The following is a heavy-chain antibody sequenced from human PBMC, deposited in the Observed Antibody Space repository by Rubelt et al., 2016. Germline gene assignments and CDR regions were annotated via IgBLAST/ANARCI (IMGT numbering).Heavy chain of an antibody. CDR3: ARARGSYEGDAFDI. CDR1: GGSISSSNW. V-gene: IGHV4-4*02. CDR2: INHSGST. D-gene: IGHD1-26*01. Sequence: QVQLQESGPGLVKPSGTLSLTCAVSGGSISSSNWWSWVRQPPGKGLEWIGEINHSGSTNYNPSLKSRVTISVDTSKNQFSLKLSSVTAADTAVYYCARARGSYEGDAFDIWGQGTMVTVSS. J-gene: IGHJ3*02.